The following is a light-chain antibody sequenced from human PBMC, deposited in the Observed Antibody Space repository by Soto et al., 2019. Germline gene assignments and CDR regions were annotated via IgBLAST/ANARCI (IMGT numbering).Light chain of an antibody. V-gene: IGKV3-11*01. CDR3: QQRSNWPIT. Sequence: PGERATLSCRASQSVSTYLAWYQQKPGQAPRLLIYDASNRATGIPARFSGSGSGTDFTLTISSLEPEDFAVYYCQQRSNWPITFGQGTRLEIK. CDR1: QSVSTY. CDR2: DAS. J-gene: IGKJ5*01.